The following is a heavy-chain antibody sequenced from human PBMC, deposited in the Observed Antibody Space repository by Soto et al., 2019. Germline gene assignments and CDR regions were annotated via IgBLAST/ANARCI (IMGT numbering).Heavy chain of an antibody. D-gene: IGHD2-15*01. CDR2: IIPIFGTA. CDR3: ARGVAATPDAIAGWSYYYYYYGMDV. CDR1: GGTFSGYA. V-gene: IGHV1-69*13. J-gene: IGHJ6*02. Sequence: SVKVSCKASGGTFSGYAISWVRQAPGQGLEWMGGIIPIFGTANYAQKFQGRVTITADESTSTAYMELSSLRSEDTAVYYCARGVAATPDAIAGWSYYYYYYGMDVWGQGTTVTVSS.